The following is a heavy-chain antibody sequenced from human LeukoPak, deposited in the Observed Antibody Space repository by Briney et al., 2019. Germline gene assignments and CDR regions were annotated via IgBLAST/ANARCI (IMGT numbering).Heavy chain of an antibody. D-gene: IGHD2-2*01. V-gene: IGHV3-7*01. CDR2: IKQDGSEK. J-gene: IGHJ6*03. Sequence: GGSLRLSCAASGFTFSSYWMSWVRQAPGKGLEWVANIKQDGSEKYYVDSVKGRFTISRDNAKNSLYLQMNSLRAEDTAVYYCARDLRPADYYYYMDVWGKGTTVTVSS. CDR1: GFTFSSYW. CDR3: ARDLRPADYYYYMDV.